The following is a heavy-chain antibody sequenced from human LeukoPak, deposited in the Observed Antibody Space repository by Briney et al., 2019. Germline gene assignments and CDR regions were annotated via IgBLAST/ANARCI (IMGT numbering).Heavy chain of an antibody. V-gene: IGHV3-53*04. J-gene: IGHJ3*02. CDR3: ARDPYYDSSGSAFDI. CDR2: IYSGGST. CDR1: GFTFSSYA. D-gene: IGHD3-22*01. Sequence: GGSLRLSCAASGFTFSSYAMSWVRQAPGKGLEWVSVIYSGGSTYYADSVKGRFTISRHNSKNTLYLQMNSLRAEDTAVYYCARDPYYDSSGSAFDIWGQGTMVTVSS.